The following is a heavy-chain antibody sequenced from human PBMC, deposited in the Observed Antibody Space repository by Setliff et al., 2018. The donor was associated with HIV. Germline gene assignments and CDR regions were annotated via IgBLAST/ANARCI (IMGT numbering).Heavy chain of an antibody. D-gene: IGHD1-26*01. Sequence: GGSLRLSCAASGFTFYIYELNWVRQAPGKGLEWVSYISGSGNNIYYADPVKGRFTISRDNAWGSLYLQMNSLRAEDSAVYYCARLPNPKERSYWRLPFDLWGRGTMVTVS. CDR3: ARLPNPKERSYWRLPFDL. CDR1: GFTFYIYE. CDR2: ISGSGNNI. V-gene: IGHV3-48*03. J-gene: IGHJ3*01.